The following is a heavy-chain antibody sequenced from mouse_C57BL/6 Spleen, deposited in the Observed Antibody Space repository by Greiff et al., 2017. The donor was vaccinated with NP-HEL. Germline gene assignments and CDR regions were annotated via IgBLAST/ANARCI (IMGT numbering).Heavy chain of an antibody. CDR3: ARSAYYDYDDAWFAY. CDR2: ISSGSSTI. Sequence: EVKLVESGGGLVKPGGSLKLSCAASGFTFSDSGMHWVRQAPEKGLEWVAYISSGSSTIYYADTVKGRFTISRDNAKNTLFLQMTSLRSEDTAMYYCARSAYYDYDDAWFAYWGQGTLVTVSA. CDR1: GFTFSDSG. V-gene: IGHV5-17*01. D-gene: IGHD2-4*01. J-gene: IGHJ3*01.